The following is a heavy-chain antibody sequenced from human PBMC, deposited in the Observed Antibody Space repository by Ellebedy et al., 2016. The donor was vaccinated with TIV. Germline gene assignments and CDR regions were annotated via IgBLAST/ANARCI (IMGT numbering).Heavy chain of an antibody. CDR2: IGTYEGNT. J-gene: IGHJ1*01. V-gene: IGHV1-18*04. Sequence: AASVKVSCKASGYTFTTYGITWVRQAPGQGPEWMGWIGTYEGNTKYAQKLQGRVTMTRDTSTSTAYMELRSLRSDDTAVYYCARDRDGSSSSDFQHWGPGTLVTVSS. CDR3: ARDRDGSSSSDFQH. D-gene: IGHD6-6*01. CDR1: GYTFTTYG.